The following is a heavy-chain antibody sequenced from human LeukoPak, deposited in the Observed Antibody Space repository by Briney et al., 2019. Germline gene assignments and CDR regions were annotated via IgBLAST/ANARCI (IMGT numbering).Heavy chain of an antibody. Sequence: GGSLRLSCAASGFTFTNYWMSWVRQAPGKGLELVANIKQDRSEKYYVDSVKGRFTISRDNAKNSLYLQMNSLRAEDTAVYYCARVGSTWDIDYWGQGTLVTVSS. J-gene: IGHJ4*02. CDR3: ARVGSTWDIDY. D-gene: IGHD2-15*01. CDR2: IKQDRSEK. CDR1: GFTFTNYW. V-gene: IGHV3-7*03.